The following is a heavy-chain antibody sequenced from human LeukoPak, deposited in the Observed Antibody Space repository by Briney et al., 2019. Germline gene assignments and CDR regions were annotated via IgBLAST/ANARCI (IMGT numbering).Heavy chain of an antibody. V-gene: IGHV3-7*03. Sequence: ASETLSLTCTVSGGSISSYYWSWVRQAPGKGLEWVANIKQDGSEKYYVDSVKGRFTISRDNAKNSLYLQTNSLRAEDTALYYCAKSPSGSYRNNWFDPWGQGTLVTVSS. D-gene: IGHD1-26*01. CDR3: AKSPSGSYRNNWFDP. CDR2: IKQDGSEK. J-gene: IGHJ5*02. CDR1: GGSISSYY.